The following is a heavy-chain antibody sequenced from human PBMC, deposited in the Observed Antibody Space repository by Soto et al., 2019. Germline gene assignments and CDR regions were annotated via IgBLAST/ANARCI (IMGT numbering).Heavy chain of an antibody. CDR2: FYYSGST. J-gene: IGHJ5*02. Sequence: QLQLQESGPGLVKPSETLSLTCTVSGGSISTSSYYWGWVRQPPGKGLEWIGSFYYSGSTYYNSSLKSRVTISVDTVKNQFSLKLSSVTAADTAVYYCARLCPTNYYGSGIGWFDPWGQGTLVTVSS. D-gene: IGHD3-10*01. V-gene: IGHV4-39*01. CDR3: ARLCPTNYYGSGIGWFDP. CDR1: GGSISTSSYY.